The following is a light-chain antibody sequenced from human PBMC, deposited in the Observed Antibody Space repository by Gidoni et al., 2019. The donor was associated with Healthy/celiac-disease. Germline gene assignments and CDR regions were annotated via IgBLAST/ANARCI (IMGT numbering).Light chain of an antibody. CDR3: QQLNSYPG. Sequence: DIQLTQSPSFLSASVGDRVTITCRASQGISSYLAGYQQKPGKAPKLLIYAASTLQSGVPSRFSGSGSGTEFTLTISSLQPEDFATYYCQQLNSYPGFGPGTKVDIK. J-gene: IGKJ3*01. CDR2: AAS. V-gene: IGKV1-9*01. CDR1: QGISSY.